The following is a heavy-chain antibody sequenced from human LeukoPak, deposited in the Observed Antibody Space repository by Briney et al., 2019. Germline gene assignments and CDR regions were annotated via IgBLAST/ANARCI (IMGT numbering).Heavy chain of an antibody. J-gene: IGHJ4*02. CDR2: ISGSGDST. D-gene: IGHD6-13*01. V-gene: IGHV3-23*01. CDR3: AKTAGIAAAADFDY. Sequence: GGSLRLSCTASGFTFSNYGMSWVRQAPGKGLEWVSSISGSGDSTYYADSVKGRFTISRDNSKNTLYLQMNSLRAEDTAVYYCAKTAGIAAAADFDYWGQGTLVTVSS. CDR1: GFTFSNYG.